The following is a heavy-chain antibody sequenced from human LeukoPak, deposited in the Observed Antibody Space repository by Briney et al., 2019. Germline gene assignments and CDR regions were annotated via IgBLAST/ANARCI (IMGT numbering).Heavy chain of an antibody. CDR2: ISAYNGNT. CDR3: AREHYSSGWYGGSYYYYMDV. CDR1: GYTFTSYG. D-gene: IGHD6-19*01. Sequence: ASVKVSCKASGYTFTSYGISWVRQAPGQGLEWMGWISAYNGNTNYAQKLQGRVTTTTDTSTSTAYMELRSLRSDDTAVYYCAREHYSSGWYGGSYYYYMDVWGKGTTVTISS. J-gene: IGHJ6*03. V-gene: IGHV1-18*01.